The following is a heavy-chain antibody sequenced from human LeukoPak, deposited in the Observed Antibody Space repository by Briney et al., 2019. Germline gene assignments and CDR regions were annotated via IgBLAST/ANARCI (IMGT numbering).Heavy chain of an antibody. D-gene: IGHD2-2*01. J-gene: IGHJ6*03. CDR3: AKDPVPAAIYYYYMDV. CDR1: GFTFSSYG. V-gene: IGHV3-30*02. CDR2: IRYDGSNK. Sequence: GGSLRLSCAASGFTFSSYGMHWVRQAPGKGLEWVAFIRYDGSNKYYADSVKGRFTISRDNSKNTLYLQMNSLRAEDTAVYYCAKDPVPAAIYYYYMDVWGKGTTVTISS.